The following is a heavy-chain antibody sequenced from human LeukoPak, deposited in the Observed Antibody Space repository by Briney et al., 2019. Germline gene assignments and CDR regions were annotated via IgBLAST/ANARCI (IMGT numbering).Heavy chain of an antibody. CDR2: IRYDGSNK. J-gene: IGHJ4*02. V-gene: IGHV3-30*02. D-gene: IGHD3-3*01. CDR3: ARGSGALEWLLLVPPIDY. CDR1: GFTFSSYG. Sequence: GGSLRLSCAASGFTFSSYGMHWVRQAPGKGLGLVAFIRYDGSNKYYADSVKGRFNISSDNSKNTLYLQMNSLRAEDTAVYYCARGSGALEWLLLVPPIDYWGQGTLVTVSS.